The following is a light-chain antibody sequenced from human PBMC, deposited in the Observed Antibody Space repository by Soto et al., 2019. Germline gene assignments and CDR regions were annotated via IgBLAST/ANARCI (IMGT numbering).Light chain of an antibody. CDR1: QSISQW. V-gene: IGKV1-5*03. CDR3: QHFNSYPYT. Sequence: DIQMTQSPSTLSASVGDRVTITCRASQSISQWLAWYQQKPGKAPKLLIYKASSLASGVPSRFSGSGSETEFTLTISGLQHDDFATYSCQHFNSYPYTFGQGTKLEIK. J-gene: IGKJ2*01. CDR2: KAS.